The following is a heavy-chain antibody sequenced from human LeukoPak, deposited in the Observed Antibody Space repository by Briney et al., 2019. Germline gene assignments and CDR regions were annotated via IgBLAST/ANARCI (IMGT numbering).Heavy chain of an antibody. CDR1: GFTVSRNY. J-gene: IGHJ4*02. D-gene: IGHD3-10*01. Sequence: GGSLRLSCAASGFTVSRNYMSWVRQAPGKGLEWVSVIYSGGRTYYADSVKGRFTISRDNSKNTLYLQMNSLRAEDTAVYYCAKDLEYYYGSGSYFDYWGQGTLVTVSS. CDR2: IYSGGRT. CDR3: AKDLEYYYGSGSYFDY. V-gene: IGHV3-53*01.